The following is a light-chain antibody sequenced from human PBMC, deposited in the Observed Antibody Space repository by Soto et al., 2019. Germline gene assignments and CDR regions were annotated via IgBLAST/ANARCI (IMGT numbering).Light chain of an antibody. CDR3: QQYSNWPFT. CDR1: QSVGSN. V-gene: IGKV3-15*01. CDR2: GES. J-gene: IGKJ2*01. Sequence: EIVMTQSPATLSVSPGERATLSCRASQSVGSNLAWYQQKPGQAPRLLIYGESSRATGIPDTFSGRGSGAEFTLTISSLQSEDFAIYYFQQYSNWPFTFGAGTKLEI.